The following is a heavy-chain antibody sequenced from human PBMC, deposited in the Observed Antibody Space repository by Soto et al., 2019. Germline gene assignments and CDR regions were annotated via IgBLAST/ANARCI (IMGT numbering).Heavy chain of an antibody. CDR1: GDSFSGYY. D-gene: IGHD6-19*01. CDR2: VYTNGAT. CDR3: AREAAEAVGDGYWCDP. Sequence: SETLSLTCTVSGDSFSGYYWSWIRQLAGKGLEWIGRVYTNGATDYNASLTSRVTMSVDTSRKQFSLKLRFATAADTAVYYCAREAAEAVGDGYWCDPWGQGTLVTVSS. V-gene: IGHV4-4*07. J-gene: IGHJ5*02.